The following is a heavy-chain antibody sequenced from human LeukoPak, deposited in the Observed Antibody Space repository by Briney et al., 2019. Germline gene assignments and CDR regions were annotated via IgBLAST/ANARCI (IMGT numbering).Heavy chain of an antibody. CDR1: GGSISSYH. V-gene: IGHV4-59*01. D-gene: IGHD2-2*01. J-gene: IGHJ5*02. Sequence: SETLSLTCTVSGGSISSYHWSWIRQPPGKGLEWIGYIHYSGNTNYNPSLRSRVTISVDTSKNQFSLRLSSVTAADTAVYYCARARLGGIVVVPAGSEGRYWLGPWGQGTLVTVSS. CDR3: ARARLGGIVVVPAGSEGRYWLGP. CDR2: IHYSGNT.